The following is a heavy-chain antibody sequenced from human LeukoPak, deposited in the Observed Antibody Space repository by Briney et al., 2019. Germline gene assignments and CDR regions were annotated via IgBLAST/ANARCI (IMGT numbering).Heavy chain of an antibody. CDR1: GGTFSSYA. J-gene: IGHJ4*02. CDR2: IIPIFGIA. V-gene: IGHV1-69*04. Sequence: SMKVSCKASGGTFSSYAISWVRQAPGQGLEWMGRIIPIFGIANYAQKFQGRVTITADKSTSTAYMELSSLRSEDTAVYYCAREVNEDGDYESCYFDYWGQGTLVTVSS. CDR3: AREVNEDGDYESCYFDY. D-gene: IGHD4-17*01.